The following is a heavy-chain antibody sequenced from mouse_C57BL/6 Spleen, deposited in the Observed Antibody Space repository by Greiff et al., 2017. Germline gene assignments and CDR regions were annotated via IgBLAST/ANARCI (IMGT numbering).Heavy chain of an antibody. CDR3: ARTYGSSYWYFDV. J-gene: IGHJ1*03. Sequence: QVQLQQSDAELVKPGASVKISCKVSGYTFTDHTIHWMKQRPEPGLEWIGYIYPRDGSTKYNKKFKGKATLTEDKSSSTAYRTLNSLTSEDSAVYCCARTYGSSYWYFDVWGTGTTVTVSS. CDR1: GYTFTDHT. V-gene: IGHV1-78*01. D-gene: IGHD1-1*01. CDR2: IYPRDGST.